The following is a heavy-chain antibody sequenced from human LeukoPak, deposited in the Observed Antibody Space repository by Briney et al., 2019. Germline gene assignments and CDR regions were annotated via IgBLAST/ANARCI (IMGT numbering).Heavy chain of an antibody. D-gene: IGHD2-15*01. J-gene: IGHJ4*02. Sequence: EGSVNVSCKASGYTFTSYGISWVRQAPGKGLEWMGWISAYNGNTNYAQKLQGRVTMPTDTPTSTAYMELRSLRCDDTAGYYCTREGSDCSGGSFYSVYYFDYWGQGTLVTVSS. CDR1: GYTFTSYG. V-gene: IGHV1-18*01. CDR3: TREGSDCSGGSFYSVYYFDY. CDR2: ISAYNGNT.